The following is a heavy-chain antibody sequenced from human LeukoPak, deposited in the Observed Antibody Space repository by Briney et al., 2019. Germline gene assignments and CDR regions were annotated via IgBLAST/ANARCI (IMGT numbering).Heavy chain of an antibody. J-gene: IGHJ4*02. V-gene: IGHV4-59*01. CDR3: ARYDYGDYGSLYYFDY. CDR2: IYYSGST. D-gene: IGHD4-17*01. Sequence: SETLSLTCTVSGGSISSYYWSWIRQPPGKGLEWIGYIYYSGSTNYNLSLKSRVTISVDTSKNQFSLKLSSVTAADTAVYYCARYDYGDYGSLYYFDYWGQGTLVTVSS. CDR1: GGSISSYY.